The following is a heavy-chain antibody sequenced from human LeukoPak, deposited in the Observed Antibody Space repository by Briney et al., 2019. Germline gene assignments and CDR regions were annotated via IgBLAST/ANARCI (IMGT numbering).Heavy chain of an antibody. V-gene: IGHV3-21*01. Sequence: GGSLRLSCAASGFTFSSYSMNWVRQAPGKGLEWVPSISSSSSYIYYADSVKGRFIISRDNAKNSLYLQMNSLRAEDTAVYYCARYCSSTSCHHSFYYYMDVWGKGTTVTVSS. CDR2: ISSSSSYI. D-gene: IGHD2-2*01. CDR3: ARYCSSTSCHHSFYYYMDV. J-gene: IGHJ6*03. CDR1: GFTFSSYS.